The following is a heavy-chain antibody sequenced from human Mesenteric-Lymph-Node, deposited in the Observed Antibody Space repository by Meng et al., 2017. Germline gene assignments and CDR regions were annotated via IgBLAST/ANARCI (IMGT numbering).Heavy chain of an antibody. V-gene: IGHV4-61*02. D-gene: IGHD3-22*01. CDR1: GGSISSGSYY. J-gene: IGHJ4*02. CDR3: ARGPNSGYYYW. CDR2: IYTSGST. Sequence: SETLSLTCTVSGGSISSGSYYWSWIRQPAGKGLEWIGRIYTSGSTDYNPSLKSRVTISVDTSKNQFSLKLSSVTAADTAVYYCARGPNSGYYYWWGQGTLVTVSS.